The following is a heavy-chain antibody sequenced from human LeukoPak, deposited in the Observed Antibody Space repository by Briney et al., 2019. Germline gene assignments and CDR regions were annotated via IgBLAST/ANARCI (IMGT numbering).Heavy chain of an antibody. CDR3: ATRNFGDYGAFDI. CDR1: GYTLIDLA. J-gene: IGHJ3*02. V-gene: IGHV1-24*01. Sequence: ASVKVSCKVSGYTLIDLAMHWVRQPPGKGVAWVGGLDPEDGEAIYAQPLQGRVTMTEDTSSDTPYMVLSSLRSEDTAVYYCATRNFGDYGAFDIWGQGTMVTVSS. CDR2: LDPEDGEA. D-gene: IGHD4-17*01.